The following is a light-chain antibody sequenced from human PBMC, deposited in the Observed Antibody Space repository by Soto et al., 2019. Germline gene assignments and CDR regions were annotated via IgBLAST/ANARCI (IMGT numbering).Light chain of an antibody. J-gene: IGKJ3*01. CDR3: QQYGSSYT. Sequence: EIVLTQSPGTLSLSPGERATLSCRASQNVRSNYLAWYQQQPGQAPRLLIYGTSARATGIPGRFSGSGSGTYFTLTISRLEPEDFAVYYCQQYGSSYTFGPGTKVEIK. V-gene: IGKV3-20*01. CDR1: QNVRSNY. CDR2: GTS.